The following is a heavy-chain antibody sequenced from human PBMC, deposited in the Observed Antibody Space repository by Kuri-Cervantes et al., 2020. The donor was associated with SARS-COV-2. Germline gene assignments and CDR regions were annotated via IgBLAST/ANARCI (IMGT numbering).Heavy chain of an antibody. CDR3: ARESNYSHYYGTEV. V-gene: IGHV4-59*01. J-gene: IGHJ6*02. CDR2: IYYSGST. CDR1: GGSISTYY. Sequence: GSLRLSCTVSGGSISTYYWSWIRQPPGKGLEWIGYIYYSGSTTYNPSLKSRVTISVDTSKNQFPLELDPVTAADTAVYYCARESNYSHYYGTEVWGQGTTVTVSS.